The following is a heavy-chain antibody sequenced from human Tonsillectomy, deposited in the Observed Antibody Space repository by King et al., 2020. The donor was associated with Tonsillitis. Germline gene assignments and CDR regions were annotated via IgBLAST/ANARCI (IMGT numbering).Heavy chain of an antibody. Sequence: IQLVQSGAEVKKPGASVKVSCKASGYTFTSYGLSWVRQAPGQGLEWMGWISTYNGYTNYAQKLQGRVTMTTDTSTSTVYMELRSLRSDDTAVYYCARVMDYYGSGSYYNGYFDYWGQGTLATVSS. D-gene: IGHD3-10*01. CDR2: ISTYNGYT. CDR3: ARVMDYYGSGSYYNGYFDY. CDR1: GYTFTSYG. J-gene: IGHJ4*02. V-gene: IGHV1-18*04.